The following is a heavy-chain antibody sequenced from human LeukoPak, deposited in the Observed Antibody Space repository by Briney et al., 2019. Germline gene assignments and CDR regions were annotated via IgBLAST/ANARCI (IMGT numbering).Heavy chain of an antibody. CDR3: ARAVGSGSFQTYYYYMDV. Sequence: PPETLSLTCTVSGGSISSYYWSWIRQPAGKGLEWIGRIYTSGSTNYNPSLKSRVTMSVDTSKNQFSPKLSSVTAADTAVYYCARAVGSGSFQTYYYYMDVWGKGTTVTISS. D-gene: IGHD3-10*01. V-gene: IGHV4-4*07. CDR2: IYTSGST. CDR1: GGSISSYY. J-gene: IGHJ6*03.